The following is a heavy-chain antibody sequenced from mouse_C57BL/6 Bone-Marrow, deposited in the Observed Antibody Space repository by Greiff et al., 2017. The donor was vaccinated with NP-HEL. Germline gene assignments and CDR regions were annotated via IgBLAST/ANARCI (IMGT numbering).Heavy chain of an antibody. CDR1: GFSFNTYA. J-gene: IGHJ3*01. V-gene: IGHV10-1*01. D-gene: IGHD2-4*01. Sequence: EVQLVESGGGLVQPKGSLKLSCAASGFSFNTYAMNWVRQAPGKGLDWVARIRSKSNNYATYYADSVKDRFTISRDDSESMLYLQMNNLKTEDTAMYYCVRLVIYYDYEGFAYWGQGTLVTVSA. CDR3: VRLVIYYDYEGFAY. CDR2: IRSKSNNYAT.